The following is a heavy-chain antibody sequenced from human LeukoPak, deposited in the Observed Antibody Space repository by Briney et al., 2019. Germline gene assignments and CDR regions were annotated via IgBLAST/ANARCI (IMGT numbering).Heavy chain of an antibody. D-gene: IGHD3-16*01. J-gene: IGHJ6*02. Sequence: GGSLRLSCAASGFTFRSYAMSWVRQAPGKGLEWVSTFSCCGGTTYSADSVKGRFTISRDNSRNTLYLQMNSLRAEDTALYYCAKDRTEGGGYYGMDVWGQGTTVTVSS. CDR2: FSCCGGTT. V-gene: IGHV3-23*01. CDR1: GFTFRSYA. CDR3: AKDRTEGGGYYGMDV.